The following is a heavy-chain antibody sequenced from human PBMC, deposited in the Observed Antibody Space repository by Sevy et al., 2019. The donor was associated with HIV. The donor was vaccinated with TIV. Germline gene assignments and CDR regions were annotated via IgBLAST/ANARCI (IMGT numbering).Heavy chain of an antibody. V-gene: IGHV4-31*03. Sequence: SETLSLTCTVSGGSISSGGYYWSWIRQHPGKGLEWIGYIYYSGSTYYDPSLRSRVTISVDTSKNQFSLKLSSVTAADTAVYYCARDKGSGYSYGLFDYWGQGTLVTVSS. D-gene: IGHD5-18*01. CDR1: GGSISSGGYY. CDR2: IYYSGST. J-gene: IGHJ4*02. CDR3: ARDKGSGYSYGLFDY.